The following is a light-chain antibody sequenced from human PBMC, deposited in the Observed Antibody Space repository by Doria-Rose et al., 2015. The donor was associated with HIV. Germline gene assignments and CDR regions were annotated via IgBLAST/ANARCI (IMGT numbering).Light chain of an antibody. J-gene: IGLJ3*02. CDR3: NSRDSSGNLWV. V-gene: IGLV3-19*01. CDR1: SLRSYY. Sequence: SSELTQEPAVSVALGQTVRVTCQGDSLRSYYASWYQQKPGQAPVLVIYAKNNRPSGIPDRFSGSSSGNTASSTITGAQAEDEADYYCNSRDSSGNLWVFGGGTKLTVL. CDR2: AKN.